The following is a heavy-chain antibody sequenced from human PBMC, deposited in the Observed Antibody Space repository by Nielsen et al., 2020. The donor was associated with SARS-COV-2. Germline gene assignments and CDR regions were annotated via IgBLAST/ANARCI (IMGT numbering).Heavy chain of an antibody. D-gene: IGHD1-26*01. V-gene: IGHV3-9*01. CDR1: GFTFDDYA. CDR2: ISWNSGSI. J-gene: IGHJ4*02. Sequence: GGSLRLSCAASGFTFDDYAMHWVRQAPGKGLEWVSGISWNSGSIGYADSVKGRFTISRDNSKNTLYLQMNSLRAEDTAVYYCAKRWELAYWGQGTLVTVSS. CDR3: AKRWELAY.